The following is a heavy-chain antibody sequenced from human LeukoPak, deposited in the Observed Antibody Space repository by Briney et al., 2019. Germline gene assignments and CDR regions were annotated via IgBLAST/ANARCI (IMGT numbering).Heavy chain of an antibody. CDR3: ARWSQPYYYYGMDV. Sequence: GTSLRLSCAASGFTFSSYGMHWVRQAPGKGLEWVAVIWYDGSNKHYADSVKGRFTISRDNSKNTVDLQMNSLRAEDTAVYYCARWSQPYYYYGMDVWGQGTTVTVSS. V-gene: IGHV3-33*01. D-gene: IGHD2-2*01. J-gene: IGHJ6*02. CDR2: IWYDGSNK. CDR1: GFTFSSYG.